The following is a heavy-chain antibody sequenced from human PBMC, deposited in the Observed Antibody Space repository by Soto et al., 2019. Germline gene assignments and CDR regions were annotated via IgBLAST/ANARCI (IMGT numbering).Heavy chain of an antibody. CDR2: IYYSGST. D-gene: IGHD6-25*01. CDR1: GGSISSYD. J-gene: IGHJ1*01. Sequence: PSETLSLTCTVSGGSISSYDLSWIRQPPGKGLEWIGYIYYSGSTNYNPSLKSRVTISVDTSKNQFSLKLSSVTAADTAVYYCARMQRDPLSRYFQHWGQGTLVTVSS. CDR3: ARMQRDPLSRYFQH. V-gene: IGHV4-59*01.